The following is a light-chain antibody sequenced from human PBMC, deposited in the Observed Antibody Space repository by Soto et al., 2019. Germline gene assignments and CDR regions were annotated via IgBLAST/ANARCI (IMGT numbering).Light chain of an antibody. V-gene: IGKV3-20*01. CDR2: GAS. J-gene: IGKJ1*01. CDR1: QSVSSNY. Sequence: EIVWTQSPGPLSLSPGERATLSGRASQSVSSNYLAWDQQKPGQAPRLLIYGASSRATGIPDRFSGSGSGTDFTLTISRLEPEDFAVYYCQHYGSSPETFGQGPKVEIK. CDR3: QHYGSSPET.